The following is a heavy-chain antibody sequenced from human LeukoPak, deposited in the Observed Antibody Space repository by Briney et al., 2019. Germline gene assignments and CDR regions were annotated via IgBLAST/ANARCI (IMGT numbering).Heavy chain of an antibody. CDR2: IYCSGST. D-gene: IGHD1-26*01. V-gene: IGHV4-59*01. CDR1: GGSISSYY. Sequence: SETLSLTCTVSGGSISSYYWSWIRQPPGKGLEWIGYIYCSGSTNYNPSLKSRVTISVDTSKNQFSLKLSSVTAADTAVYYCARAQSGSYGYWGQGTLVTVSS. J-gene: IGHJ4*02. CDR3: ARAQSGSYGY.